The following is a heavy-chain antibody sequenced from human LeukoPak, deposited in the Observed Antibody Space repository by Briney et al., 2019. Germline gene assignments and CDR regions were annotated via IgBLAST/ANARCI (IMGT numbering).Heavy chain of an antibody. D-gene: IGHD2-15*01. J-gene: IGHJ3*02. V-gene: IGHV3-23*01. CDR3: ARVKWSYAFDI. CDR2: ISGDAADI. CDR1: GFTFRNYG. Sequence: GGSLRLSCAASGFTFRNYGMSWVRQAPGKGLEWVSAISGDAADIFYADSAKGRFTISRDNSKNTLYLQLNSLRAEDTAVYYCARVKWSYAFDIWGQGTMVTVSS.